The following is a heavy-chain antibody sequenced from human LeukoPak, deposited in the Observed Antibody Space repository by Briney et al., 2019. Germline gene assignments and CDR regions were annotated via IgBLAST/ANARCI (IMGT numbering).Heavy chain of an antibody. D-gene: IGHD2-2*01. J-gene: IGHJ4*02. CDR1: GFTFSSYE. CDR2: ISSSGSTI. Sequence: PGGSLRLSCAASGFTFSSYEMNWVRQAPGKGLEWVSYISSSGSTIYYADSVKGRFTISRDNAKNSLYLQMNSLRAGDTAVYYCARDLLVPTATGFDYWGQGTLVTVSS. CDR3: ARDLLVPTATGFDY. V-gene: IGHV3-48*03.